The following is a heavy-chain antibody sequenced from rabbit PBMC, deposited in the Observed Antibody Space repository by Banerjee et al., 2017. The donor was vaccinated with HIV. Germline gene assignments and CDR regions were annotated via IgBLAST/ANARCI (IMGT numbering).Heavy chain of an antibody. CDR2: INTISGDT. CDR1: GFDFSGYYM. J-gene: IGHJ4*01. Sequence: QEQLKESGGGLVQPGGSLKLSCKASGFDFSGYYMSWVRQAPGKGLEWIACINTISGDTVYATWAKGRFTISKASWTTVTLQMTSLTAADTASYFCARDLAGVIGWNFNLWGQGTLVTVS. D-gene: IGHD4-1*01. V-gene: IGHV1S45*01. CDR3: ARDLAGVIGWNFNL.